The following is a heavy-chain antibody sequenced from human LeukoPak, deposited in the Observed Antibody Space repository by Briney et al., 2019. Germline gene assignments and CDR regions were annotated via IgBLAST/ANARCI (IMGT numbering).Heavy chain of an antibody. V-gene: IGHV4-4*07. CDR2: IYTSGST. D-gene: IGHD1-26*01. CDR1: GGSISSYY. J-gene: IGHJ6*02. CDR3: ARDPWFTVGPRHYYYGMDV. Sequence: SETLSLTCTVSGGSISSYYWSWIRQPAGKGLEWIGRIYTSGSTNYNPSLKSRVTMSVDTSKSQFSLKLSSVTAADTAVYYCARDPWFTVGPRHYYYGMDVWGQGTTVTVSS.